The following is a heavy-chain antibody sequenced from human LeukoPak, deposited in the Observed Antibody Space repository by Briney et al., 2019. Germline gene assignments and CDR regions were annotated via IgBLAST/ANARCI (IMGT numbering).Heavy chain of an antibody. CDR1: GGSISSSSYY. J-gene: IGHJ4*02. Sequence: PSETLSLTCTVSGGSISSSSYYWGWIRQPPGKGLEWIGSIYYSGSTYYNPSLKSRVTISVDTSKNQFSLKLSSVTAADTAVYYCARIESYYDSSGYYYFDCWGQGTLVTVSS. D-gene: IGHD3-22*01. CDR2: IYYSGST. V-gene: IGHV4-39*01. CDR3: ARIESYYDSSGYYYFDC.